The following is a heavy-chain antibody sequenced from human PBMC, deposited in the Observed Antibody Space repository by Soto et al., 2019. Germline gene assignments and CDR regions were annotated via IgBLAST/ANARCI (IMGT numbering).Heavy chain of an antibody. CDR1: GGSFSGYY. Sequence: HVQLQRWGAGLLKPTEILSLTCAVYGGSFSGYYLSWIRQPTGKGLEWIGEINHSGSTNYNPSLKSRVTISVDTSNNQFSLKLSSVTAADTAVYYCARAATAGYAFDIWGQGTMVTVSS. V-gene: IGHV4-34*01. D-gene: IGHD6-13*01. J-gene: IGHJ3*02. CDR3: ARAATAGYAFDI. CDR2: INHSGST.